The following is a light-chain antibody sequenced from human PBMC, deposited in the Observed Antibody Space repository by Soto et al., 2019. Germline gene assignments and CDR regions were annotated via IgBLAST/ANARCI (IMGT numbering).Light chain of an antibody. CDR2: EVS. V-gene: IGLV2-14*03. CDR1: SSDVDGYNS. J-gene: IGLJ1*01. Sequence: SVLTQPASVSGSPGQSITVSCTGTSSDVDGYNSVSWYQQHPGKPPKLIIYEVSNRPSGVSDRFSGSKSGNTASLTISGLQAEDEADYYCSSYTSTSSYVFATGTKVTVL. CDR3: SSYTSTSSYV.